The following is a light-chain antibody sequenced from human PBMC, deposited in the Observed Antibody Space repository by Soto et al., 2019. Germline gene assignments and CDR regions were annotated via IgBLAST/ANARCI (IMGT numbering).Light chain of an antibody. CDR3: QQSYSTPWT. Sequence: DIHMTRSPSSLSASVGNMFTITCRASQSISNYLNWYQQKPGKAPKLLIYAASSLQSGVPSRFSGSGSGTDFTLTISSLKPEDFATYYCQQSYSTPWTFGQGTKVDIK. V-gene: IGKV1-39*01. CDR1: QSISNY. CDR2: AAS. J-gene: IGKJ1*01.